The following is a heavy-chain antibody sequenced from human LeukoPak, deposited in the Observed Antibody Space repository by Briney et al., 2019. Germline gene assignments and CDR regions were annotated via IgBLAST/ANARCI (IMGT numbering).Heavy chain of an antibody. D-gene: IGHD3-9*01. Sequence: SETLSLTCAVYGGTFSGYYWSWIRQPPGQGLEWIGEINHSGSTNYNPSLKGRVTISVDTSKNQFSLKLSSVTAADTAVYYCARGRLRYFDWLLLSWFDPWGQGTLVTVSS. CDR2: INHSGST. J-gene: IGHJ5*02. CDR1: GGTFSGYY. CDR3: ARGRLRYFDWLLLSWFDP. V-gene: IGHV4-34*01.